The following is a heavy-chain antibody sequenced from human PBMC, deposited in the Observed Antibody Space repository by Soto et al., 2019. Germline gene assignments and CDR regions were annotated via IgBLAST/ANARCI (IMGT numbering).Heavy chain of an antibody. Sequence: EVQLVESGGGLVQPGGSLRLSCAASGFTFSSYSMNWVRQAPGKGLEWVSYISSSSNAIYDADSVKGRFTTSRDNAKNSVYLQMNSLRDEDTAVYYCASDGRICGGGSCYDYFYYGMDVWGQGTTVTVSS. J-gene: IGHJ6*02. CDR2: ISSSSNAI. V-gene: IGHV3-48*02. D-gene: IGHD2-15*01. CDR1: GFTFSSYS. CDR3: ASDGRICGGGSCYDYFYYGMDV.